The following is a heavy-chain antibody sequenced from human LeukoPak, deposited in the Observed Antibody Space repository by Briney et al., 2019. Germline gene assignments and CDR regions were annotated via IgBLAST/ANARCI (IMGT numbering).Heavy chain of an antibody. CDR1: GGSISSYY. D-gene: IGHD3-22*01. CDR2: IYYSGST. Sequence: SETLSLTCTVSGGSISSYYWSWIRQPPGKGLEWIGYIYYSGSTNYNPSLKSRVTISVDTSKNQFSLKLSSMTAAHTTVYYCARRRQPYYYDSSGYYRPIDAFDIWGQGTMVTVSS. J-gene: IGHJ3*02. V-gene: IGHV4-59*08. CDR3: ARRRQPYYYDSSGYYRPIDAFDI.